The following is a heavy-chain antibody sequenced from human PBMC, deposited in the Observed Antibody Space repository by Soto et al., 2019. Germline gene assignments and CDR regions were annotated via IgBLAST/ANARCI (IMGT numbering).Heavy chain of an antibody. CDR2: ISWNSGSI. CDR1: GFTFDDYA. CDR3: AKDRGYDSFGY. Sequence: GGSLRLSCAASGFTFDDYAMHWVRQAPGKGLEWVSGISWNSGSIGYADSVKGRFTISRDNAKNSLYLQMNSLRAEDTALYYCAKDRGYDSFGYWGQGTLVTVS. D-gene: IGHD5-12*01. V-gene: IGHV3-9*01. J-gene: IGHJ4*02.